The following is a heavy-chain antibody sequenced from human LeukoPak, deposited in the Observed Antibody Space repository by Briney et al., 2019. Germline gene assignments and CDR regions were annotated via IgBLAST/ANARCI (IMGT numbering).Heavy chain of an antibody. D-gene: IGHD2-2*01. V-gene: IGHV4-39*01. CDR1: GGSISSSSYY. CDR2: IYYSGST. Sequence: SETLSLTCTVSGGSISSSSYYWGWIRQPPGKGLEWIGSIYYSGSTYYNPSLKSRVTISVDTSKNQFSLKLSSVTAADTAVYYCARAVIVVVPAARVTAFDIWGQGTMVTVSS. J-gene: IGHJ3*02. CDR3: ARAVIVVVPAARVTAFDI.